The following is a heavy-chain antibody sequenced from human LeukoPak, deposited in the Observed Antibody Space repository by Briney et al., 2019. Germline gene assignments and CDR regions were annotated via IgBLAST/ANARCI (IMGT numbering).Heavy chain of an antibody. D-gene: IGHD4-17*01. CDR1: GFTFSSSA. Sequence: GSLRLSCAASGFTFSSSAMSWVRQVPGKGLEWVSGISASGGSTYYADSVRGRFTISRDNSKNTLYVQMNSLRDEDTAVYYCAKAVNRYGDFDYWGQGTLVTVSS. CDR3: AKAVNRYGDFDY. V-gene: IGHV3-23*01. CDR2: ISASGGST. J-gene: IGHJ4*02.